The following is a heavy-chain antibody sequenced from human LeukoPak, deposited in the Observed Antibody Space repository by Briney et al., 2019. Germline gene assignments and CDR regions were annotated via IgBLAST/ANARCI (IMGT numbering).Heavy chain of an antibody. CDR1: GFIFSDST. J-gene: IGHJ4*02. V-gene: IGHV3-73*01. CDR3: SRRGDYDFDY. D-gene: IGHD4-17*01. CDR2: IRTNTHNYAT. Sequence: GGSLKLSCAASGFIFSDSTIHWVRQASGKGLEWLGRIRTNTHNYATAYAASLKGRFTIFRDDSHNMAYLQLNSPKTEDTALYYCSRRGDYDFDYWGQGTLVTVSS.